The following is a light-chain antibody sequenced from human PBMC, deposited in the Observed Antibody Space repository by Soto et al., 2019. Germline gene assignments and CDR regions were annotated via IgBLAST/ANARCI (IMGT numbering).Light chain of an antibody. CDR3: QQYDKWPRT. CDR1: HSINTSF. J-gene: IGKJ1*01. Sequence: EIVLSQSPGTLSLSPGDRATLSCRASHSINTSFLAWFQQKPDQAPRLLIYAASTRATGIPDRFSGSGSGTDFSLTISRLEPEDFAVYHCQQYDKWPRTFGQGTKVDI. CDR2: AAS. V-gene: IGKV3-20*01.